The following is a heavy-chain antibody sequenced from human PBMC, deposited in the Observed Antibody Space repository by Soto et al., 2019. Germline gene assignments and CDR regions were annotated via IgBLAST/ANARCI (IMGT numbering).Heavy chain of an antibody. CDR3: ARGLILDGSSSYFDY. Sequence: SETLSLTCAVYGGSFSGYYWSWIRQPPGKGLEWIGEINHSGSTNYNPSLKSRVTISVDTSKNQFSLKLSSVTAADTAVYYCARGLILDGSSSYFDYWGQGTLVTVSS. V-gene: IGHV4-34*01. CDR2: INHSGST. J-gene: IGHJ4*02. CDR1: GGSFSGYY. D-gene: IGHD6-13*01.